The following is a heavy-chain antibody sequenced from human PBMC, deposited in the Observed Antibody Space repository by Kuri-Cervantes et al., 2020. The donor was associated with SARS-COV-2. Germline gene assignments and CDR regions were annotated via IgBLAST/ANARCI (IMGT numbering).Heavy chain of an antibody. D-gene: IGHD1-14*01. CDR1: GGSISSSSYY. CDR3: ARHRYSTSSGIRELDH. V-gene: IGHV4-39*01. J-gene: IGHJ4*02. CDR2: IFYSGRT. Sequence: SETLSLTCTVSGGSISSSSYYWGWIRQPPGKGLEWIGSIFYSGRTYSNPSLTSRVTMSVDTSDNQFSLRLTSVTAADTAVYYCARHRYSTSSGIRELDHWGQGTLVTVSS.